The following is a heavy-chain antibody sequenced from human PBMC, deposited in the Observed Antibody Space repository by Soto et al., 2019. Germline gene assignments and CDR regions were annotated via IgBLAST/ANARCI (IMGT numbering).Heavy chain of an antibody. CDR1: GFTFVDFS. CDR2: ISSVNTYI. D-gene: IGHD3-3*01. Sequence: EVQLVASGGGLVKPGGSLRLSCGASGFTFVDFSMIWVRQAPGKGLEWVTSISSVNTYIYYADAVKGRFTISRDNARNSLYLHMNSLRAQDTAVYYCVRGRDPECWTSYIGFLDDWGQGTPVTVSS. CDR3: VRGRDPECWTSYIGFLDD. J-gene: IGHJ4*02. V-gene: IGHV3-21*01.